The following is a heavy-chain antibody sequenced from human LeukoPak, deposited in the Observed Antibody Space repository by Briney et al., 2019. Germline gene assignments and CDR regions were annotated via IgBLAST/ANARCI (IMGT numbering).Heavy chain of an antibody. CDR3: ARDLGPHYSSSSETFDY. CDR1: AFTFSDYW. CDR2: IKQDGFEK. D-gene: IGHD6-6*01. V-gene: IGHV3-7*01. J-gene: IGHJ4*02. Sequence: GGSLRLSCATSAFTFSDYWMSWVRQAPGKGLEWVANIKQDGFEKYYVDSVKGRFTISRDNAKNSLFLQVNSLRAEDTAVYYCARDLGPHYSSSSETFDYWGQGTLVTVSS.